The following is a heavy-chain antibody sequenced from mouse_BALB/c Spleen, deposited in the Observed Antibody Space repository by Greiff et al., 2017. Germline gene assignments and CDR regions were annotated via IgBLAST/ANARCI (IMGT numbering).Heavy chain of an antibody. D-gene: IGHD3-1*01. CDR3: AGYLRAFAY. CDR1: GFNFTDYY. CDR2: IDPEDGDT. Sequence: VQLQQSGAELVKPGVSVKLSCKASGFNFTDYYMHWVKQSPAQGLEWIGIIDPEDGDTKYAQKFQGKATITADTSSNTAYLQLSSLTSEDTAVYYCAGYLRAFAYWGQGTPVTVSA. J-gene: IGHJ3*01. V-gene: IGHV14-2*02.